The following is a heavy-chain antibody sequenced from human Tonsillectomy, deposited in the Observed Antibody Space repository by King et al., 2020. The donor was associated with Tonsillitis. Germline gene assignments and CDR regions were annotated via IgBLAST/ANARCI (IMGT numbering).Heavy chain of an antibody. J-gene: IGHJ4*02. V-gene: IGHV5-51*01. CDR3: ARQGEHYFGSGSFTD. D-gene: IGHD3-10*01. Sequence: VQLVESGAEVKKPGESLKISCQGSGYIFTSYWIGWVRQMPGKGLEWMGIIHPGDSDTRYSPSFQGQVAISADRSIGTAYLQWSSLKASDPAIYYCARQGEHYFGSGSFTDWGQGTLVTVSS. CDR2: IHPGDSDT. CDR1: GYIFTSYW.